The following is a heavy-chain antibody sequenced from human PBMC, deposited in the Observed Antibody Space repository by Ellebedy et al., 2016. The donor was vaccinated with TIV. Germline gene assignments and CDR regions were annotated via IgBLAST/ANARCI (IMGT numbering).Heavy chain of an antibody. CDR1: GFTFSSFA. V-gene: IGHV3-23*01. CDR2: ISRTGGGT. D-gene: IGHD6-13*01. J-gene: IGHJ5*02. Sequence: GESLKISCVASGFTFSSFAMSRVRQAPGQGLERVSAISRTGGGTYYPDSVKGRFTISRDNSKNTLYRQTSSLRVDDSAVYYCAKDKSSWPRGNLLDPWGQGTLVTVSS. CDR3: AKDKSSWPRGNLLDP.